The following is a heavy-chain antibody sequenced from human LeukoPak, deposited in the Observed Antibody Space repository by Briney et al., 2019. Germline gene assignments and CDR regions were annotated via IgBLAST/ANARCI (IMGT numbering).Heavy chain of an antibody. J-gene: IGHJ4*02. CDR1: GSTFSSYA. D-gene: IGHD3-9*01. CDR3: ARGFYFEARLDY. Sequence: GGSLRLSCAASGSTFSSYAMHWVRQAPGKGLEYVSGISTNGGSTYYANSVKGRFTISRDNSENTLYLQMGSLRAEDMAVYYCARGFYFEARLDYWGQGTLVTVSS. CDR2: ISTNGGST. V-gene: IGHV3-64*01.